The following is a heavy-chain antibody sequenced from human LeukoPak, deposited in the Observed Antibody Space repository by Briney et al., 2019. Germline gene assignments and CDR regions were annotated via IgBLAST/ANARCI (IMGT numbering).Heavy chain of an antibody. J-gene: IGHJ3*02. V-gene: IGHV3-21*01. D-gene: IGHD2-21*02. CDR3: ARDHKRWYCGGDCPNDAFDI. Sequence: GGSLRLSCAASGFTFSSYSMNWVRQAPGKGLEWVSSISSSSSYIYYADSVKGRFTISRDNAKNSLYLQMNSLRAEDTAVYYCARDHKRWYCGGDCPNDAFDIWGQGTMVTVSS. CDR1: GFTFSSYS. CDR2: ISSSSSYI.